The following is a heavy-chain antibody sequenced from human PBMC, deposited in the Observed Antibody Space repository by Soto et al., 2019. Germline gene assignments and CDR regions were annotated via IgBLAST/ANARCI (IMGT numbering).Heavy chain of an antibody. CDR3: ARGRYCLTGRCFPNWFDS. V-gene: IGHV4-30-4*01. D-gene: IGHD7-27*01. CDR2: IYKSATT. J-gene: IGHJ5*01. Sequence: ASETLSLTCSVSGDSLSNLDYLLAWMRQPPGQALEYIGYIYKSATTYYNPSFGGRVAISVDTSKSQFSLNVTSVTAADTAVYFCARGRYCLTGRCFPNWFDSWGQGALVTVSS. CDR1: GDSLSNLDYL.